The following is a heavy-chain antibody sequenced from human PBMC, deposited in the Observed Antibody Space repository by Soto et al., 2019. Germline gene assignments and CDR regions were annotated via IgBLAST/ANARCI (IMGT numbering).Heavy chain of an antibody. D-gene: IGHD2-8*01. CDR3: ARHAGYCTNGVCYSDYYYYMDV. CDR1: GGSIGSSSYY. Sequence: SETLSLTCTVSGGSIGSSSYYWGWIRQPPWKGLEWIGSIYYSGSTYYNPSLKSRVTISVDTSKNQFSLKLSSVTAADTAVYYCARHAGYCTNGVCYSDYYYYMDVWGKGTTVTVS. J-gene: IGHJ6*03. V-gene: IGHV4-39*01. CDR2: IYYSGST.